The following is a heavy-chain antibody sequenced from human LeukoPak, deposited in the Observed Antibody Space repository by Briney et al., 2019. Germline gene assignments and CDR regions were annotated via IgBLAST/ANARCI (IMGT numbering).Heavy chain of an antibody. CDR3: ARGQYYDILTGYSYYYGMDV. J-gene: IGHJ6*02. Sequence: GASVKVSCKASGYTFTSYDINWVRQATGQGLEWMGWMNPNSGNTGYAQKFQGRVTMTRNTSISTAYMELSSLRSEDTAVYYCARGQYYDILTGYSYYYGMDVWGQGTTVTVSS. CDR1: GYTFTSYD. CDR2: MNPNSGNT. V-gene: IGHV1-8*01. D-gene: IGHD3-9*01.